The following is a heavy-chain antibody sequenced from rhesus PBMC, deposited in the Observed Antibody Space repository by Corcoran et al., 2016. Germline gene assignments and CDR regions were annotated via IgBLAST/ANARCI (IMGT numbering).Heavy chain of an antibody. J-gene: IGHJ2*01. CDR3: ARAYSGSLYWYFDL. CDR2: INGNSGST. D-gene: IGHD6-25*01. Sequence: QVQLQESGPGLVKPSETLSLTCAVSGGSFSSYWWSWIRQPPGKGLEWIGEINGNSGSTNYNPSLKSRVPFSKDASKNQFSLKLSSVTAADTAVYYCARAYSGSLYWYFDLWGPGTPITISS. V-gene: IGHV4-80*01. CDR1: GGSFSSYW.